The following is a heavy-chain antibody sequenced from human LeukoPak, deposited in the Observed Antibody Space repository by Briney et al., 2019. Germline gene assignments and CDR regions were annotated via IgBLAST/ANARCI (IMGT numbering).Heavy chain of an antibody. CDR3: ARACSSTTCYGAFDM. V-gene: IGHV4-30-4*08. Sequence: SQTLSLTYTVSGGSISSADYNWSWIRQPPGKGLEWIGYIYYSGSTYYNPSLKSRVTISVDTSKNQFSLKLSSVTAADTAVYYCARACSSTTCYGAFDMWGQGTMVTVSS. D-gene: IGHD2-2*01. CDR2: IYYSGST. CDR1: GGSISSADYN. J-gene: IGHJ3*02.